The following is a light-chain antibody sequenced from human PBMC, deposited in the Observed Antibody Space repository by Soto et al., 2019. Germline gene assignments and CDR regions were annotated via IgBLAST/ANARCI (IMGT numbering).Light chain of an antibody. J-gene: IGLJ1*01. CDR2: EVT. CDR3: SSFTSSSTRV. CDR1: SSDVGGYNY. V-gene: IGLV2-14*03. Sequence: QSLLTQPASVSGSPGQSITISCTGTSSDVGGYNYVSWYQQHPGKAPKLIIYEVTNRPSGISNRFSGSKSDNTASLTIAGLQSEDEAEYFCSSFTSSSTRVFGTRTKVTVL.